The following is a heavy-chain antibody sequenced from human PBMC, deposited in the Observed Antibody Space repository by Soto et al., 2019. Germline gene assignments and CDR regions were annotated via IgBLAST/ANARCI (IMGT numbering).Heavy chain of an antibody. CDR3: AKDLGSSGWEYFDH. J-gene: IGHJ4*02. V-gene: IGHV3-30*18. Sequence: QLVESGGGMVPPGKSLRLSCTGSGFNFGNFAVHWVRQTPVKGLEWVAVISSHGRHQYYSDSVKGRFTISSDNSNNTVHLQLSSLRLEDTAVYYCAKDLGSSGWEYFDHWGQGTLVTVSS. D-gene: IGHD6-19*01. CDR2: ISSHGRHQ. CDR1: GFNFGNFA.